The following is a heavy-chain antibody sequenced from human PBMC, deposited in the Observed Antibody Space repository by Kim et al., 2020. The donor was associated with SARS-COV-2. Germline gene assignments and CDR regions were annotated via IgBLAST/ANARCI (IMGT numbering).Heavy chain of an antibody. V-gene: IGHV3-13*01. CDR1: GFTFSSYD. CDR2: IGTAGDT. Sequence: GGSLRLSCAASGFTFSSYDMHWVRQATGKGLEWVSAIGTAGDTYYPGSVKGRFTISRENAKNSLYLQMNSLRAGDTAVYYCARRPHYYYGMDVWGQGTTVTVSS. J-gene: IGHJ6*02. CDR3: ARRPHYYYGMDV.